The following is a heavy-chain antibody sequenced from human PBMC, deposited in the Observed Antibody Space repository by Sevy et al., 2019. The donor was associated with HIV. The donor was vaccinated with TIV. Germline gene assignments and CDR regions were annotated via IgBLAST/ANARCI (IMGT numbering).Heavy chain of an antibody. CDR2: ISYGGST. D-gene: IGHD6-13*01. J-gene: IGHJ1*01. CDR3: ARRVAAAGQGNEYFQH. CDR1: GGSITDKKYY. V-gene: IGHV4-39*01. Sequence: PETLSLTCTVSGGSITDKKYYWAWIRQPPGKGLEWIGSISYGGSTYYNPSLQSRVTLSVDTCKNQFSLNLSSVTAAETAKYYCARRVAAAGQGNEYFQHWGRGTLVTVSS.